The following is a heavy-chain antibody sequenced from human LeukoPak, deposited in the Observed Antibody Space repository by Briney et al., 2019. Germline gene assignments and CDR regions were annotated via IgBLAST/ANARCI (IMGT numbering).Heavy chain of an antibody. V-gene: IGHV4-4*07. J-gene: IGHJ4*02. Sequence: SETLSLTCTVSGDSISSYSWTWIRQPAGKGLEYIGHIYTDGSTNYKPSLKSRLTMSVDTSKNQFSLKLSSVTAADTAVYYCARGALDSSDFYYFDFWGQGTLVTVSS. CDR3: ARGALDSSDFYYFDF. D-gene: IGHD3-22*01. CDR1: GDSISSYS. CDR2: IYTDGST.